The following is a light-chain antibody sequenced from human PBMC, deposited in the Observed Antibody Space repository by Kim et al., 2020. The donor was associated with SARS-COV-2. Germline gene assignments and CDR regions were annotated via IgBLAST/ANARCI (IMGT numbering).Light chain of an antibody. J-gene: IGLJ2*01. CDR2: QDS. CDR3: QAWDSSTADVV. CDR1: KLGDKY. V-gene: IGLV3-1*01. Sequence: PGQTASITCSGDKLGDKYACWYQQRPGQSPVLVIYQDSKRPSGIPERFSGSNSGNTATLTIGGTQAMDEADYYCQAWDSSTADVVFGGGTQLTVL.